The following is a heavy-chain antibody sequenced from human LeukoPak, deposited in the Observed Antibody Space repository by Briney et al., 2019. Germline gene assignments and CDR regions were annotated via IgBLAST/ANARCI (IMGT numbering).Heavy chain of an antibody. Sequence: PGGSLRLSCAASGFTFDDYAMYWVRQAPGKGLEWVSGISWNSGSIGYADSVKGRFTISRDNAKNSLYLQMNGLRAEDTALYYCAKDISAATMVGAFDIWGQGTMVTVSS. CDR3: AKDISAATMVGAFDI. CDR1: GFTFDDYA. J-gene: IGHJ3*02. V-gene: IGHV3-9*01. CDR2: ISWNSGSI. D-gene: IGHD5-12*01.